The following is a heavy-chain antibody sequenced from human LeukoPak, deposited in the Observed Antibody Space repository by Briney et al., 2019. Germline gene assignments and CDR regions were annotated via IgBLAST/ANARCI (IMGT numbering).Heavy chain of an antibody. CDR2: IYYSGST. CDR3: ASNRLLLWFGEPSPGWFDP. Sequence: PSETLSLTCTVSGGSISSGGYYCSWIRQHPGKGLEWIGYIYYSGSTYYNPSLKSRVTISVDTSKNQFSLKLSSVTAADTAVYYCASNRLLLWFGEPSPGWFDPWGQGTLVTVSS. J-gene: IGHJ5*02. CDR1: GGSISSGGYY. V-gene: IGHV4-31*03. D-gene: IGHD3-10*01.